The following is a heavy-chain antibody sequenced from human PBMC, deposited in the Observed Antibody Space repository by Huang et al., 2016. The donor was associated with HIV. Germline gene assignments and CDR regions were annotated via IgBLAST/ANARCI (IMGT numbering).Heavy chain of an antibody. D-gene: IGHD6-19*01. Sequence: QVQLVESGGGVVQPGRSLRLSCAASGFTFSNYAMHWVRQAPGKGLEWVEVRSYDGSNKYYTDSVKGRFTISRDNSKNALYLQRNSLRAEDTAVYYCARRAVAGIYYYYYMDVWGKGTTVTVSS. CDR3: ARRAVAGIYYYYYMDV. V-gene: IGHV3-30-3*01. J-gene: IGHJ6*03. CDR1: GFTFSNYA. CDR2: RSYDGSNK.